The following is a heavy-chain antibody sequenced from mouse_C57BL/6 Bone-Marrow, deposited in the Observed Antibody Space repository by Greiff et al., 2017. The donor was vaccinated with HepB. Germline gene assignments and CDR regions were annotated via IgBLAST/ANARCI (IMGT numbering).Heavy chain of an antibody. D-gene: IGHD1-1*01. V-gene: IGHV1-4*01. J-gene: IGHJ2*01. CDR1: GYTFTSYT. CDR2: INPSSGYT. Sequence: QVQLQQSGAELARPGASVKMSCKASGYTFTSYTMHWVKQRPGQGLEWIGYINPSSGYTKYNQKFKDKATLTADKSSSTAYMQLRSLTSEDSAVYYCARNNYGSTCDYWGQGTTLTVSA. CDR3: ARNNYGSTCDY.